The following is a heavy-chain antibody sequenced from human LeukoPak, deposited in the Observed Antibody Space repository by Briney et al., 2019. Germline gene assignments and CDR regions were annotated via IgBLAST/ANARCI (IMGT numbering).Heavy chain of an antibody. J-gene: IGHJ4*02. D-gene: IGHD3-10*01. CDR1: GGSISSYY. CDR2: IYYSGST. Sequence: PSETLSLTCTVSGGSISSYYWSWIRQPPGKGLEWIGYIYYSGSTNYNPSLKSRVTISVDTSKNQFSPKLSSVTAADTAVYYCARDNFSGSYSYWGQGTLVTVSS. V-gene: IGHV4-59*01. CDR3: ARDNFSGSYSY.